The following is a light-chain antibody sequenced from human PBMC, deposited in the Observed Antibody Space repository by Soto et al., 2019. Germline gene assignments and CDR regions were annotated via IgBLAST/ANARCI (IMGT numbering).Light chain of an antibody. CDR3: QQYNTYSRT. Sequence: DIQMTQSPSTLSASVGDRVAITCRASQSISTYLAWYQQKPGKAPKLLIYKASSLESGVPSRFSGSGSGAEFTLTISSLQPDDFATYYCQQYNTYSRTFGQGSMA. J-gene: IGKJ1*01. CDR1: QSISTY. V-gene: IGKV1-5*03. CDR2: KAS.